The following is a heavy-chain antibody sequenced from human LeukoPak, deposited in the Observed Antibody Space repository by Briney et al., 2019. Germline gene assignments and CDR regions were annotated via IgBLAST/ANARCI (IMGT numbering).Heavy chain of an antibody. Sequence: GGSLRLSCAASGFTFSSYAMHWVRQAPGKGLEWVAVISYDGSNKYYADSVKGRFTISRDNSKNTLYLQMNSLRAEDTAVYYCAKEKARATRMRIVVVTEVQSNAFDIWGQGTMVTVSS. J-gene: IGHJ3*02. CDR2: ISYDGSNK. D-gene: IGHD2-21*02. CDR1: GFTFSSYA. CDR3: AKEKARATRMRIVVVTEVQSNAFDI. V-gene: IGHV3-30-3*01.